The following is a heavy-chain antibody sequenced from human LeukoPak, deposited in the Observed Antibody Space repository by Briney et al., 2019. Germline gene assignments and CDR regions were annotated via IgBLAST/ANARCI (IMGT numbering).Heavy chain of an antibody. D-gene: IGHD3-10*01. CDR3: ARLFWFGELSWFDP. CDR2: IYHSGST. J-gene: IGHJ5*02. Sequence: PSETLSLTCAVSGGSISSSNWWSWVRQPPGKGLEWIGEIYHSGSTNYNPSLKSRVTISVDTSKNQFSLKLSSVTAADTAVYYCARLFWFGELSWFDPWGQGTLVTVSS. CDR1: GGSISSSNW. V-gene: IGHV4-4*02.